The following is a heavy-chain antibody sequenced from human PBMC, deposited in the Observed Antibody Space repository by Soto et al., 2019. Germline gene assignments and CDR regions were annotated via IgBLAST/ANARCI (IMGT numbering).Heavy chain of an antibody. CDR1: GGTFSSYA. J-gene: IGHJ6*02. CDR3: ARSQGSSTSLAIYYYYYYGMDV. Sequence: VQLVPSGAEVKKPGSSVKVSCKASGGTFSSYAISWVRQAPGQGLEWMGGIIPISGTANYAQKFQGRVTITADESTSTAYKELSSLRSEDTAVYYCARSQGSSTSLAIYYYYYYGMDVWGQGTTVTVSS. CDR2: IIPISGTA. D-gene: IGHD2-2*01. V-gene: IGHV1-69*01.